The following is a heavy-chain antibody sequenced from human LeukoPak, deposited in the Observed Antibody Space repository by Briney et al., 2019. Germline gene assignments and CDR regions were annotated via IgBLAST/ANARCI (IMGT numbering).Heavy chain of an antibody. CDR1: GFTFSDYY. D-gene: IGHD6-13*01. CDR2: ISSSGSTI. CDR3: ARDPELYSSSWYERGGIDY. Sequence: PGGSLRLSCAASGFTFSDYYMSWIRQAPGKGLEWVSYISSSGSTIYYADSVKGRFTISRDNAKNSLYLQMNSLRAEDTAVYYSARDPELYSSSWYERGGIDYWGQGTLVTVSS. J-gene: IGHJ4*02. V-gene: IGHV3-11*01.